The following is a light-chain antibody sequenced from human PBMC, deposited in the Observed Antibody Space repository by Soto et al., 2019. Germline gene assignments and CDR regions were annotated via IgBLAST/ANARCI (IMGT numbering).Light chain of an antibody. CDR2: GAS. CDR1: QSVSSSY. J-gene: IGKJ5*01. V-gene: IGKV3-20*01. CDR3: QQCGSSPIT. Sequence: EIVLTQSPGTLSLSPGEGATLSCRASQSVSSSYLAWYQQRPGQAPRRLIYGASSRATGIPDRFSGSGSGTDFTLAISRLEPEDFAVYYCQQCGSSPITFGQGTRLEIE.